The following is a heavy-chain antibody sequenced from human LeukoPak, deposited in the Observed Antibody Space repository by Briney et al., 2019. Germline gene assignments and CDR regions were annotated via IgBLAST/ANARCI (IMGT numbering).Heavy chain of an antibody. Sequence: GGSLRLSCAASRFTFSDYYMVWIRQAPGKGLEWVSYISNSGSSTKYADSVKGRFTISRDNAKNSLSLQMNSVRPEDTAVYYCARADRTSWFDYWGQGTLVTVSS. V-gene: IGHV3-11*05. CDR1: RFTFSDYY. CDR3: ARADRTSWFDY. J-gene: IGHJ4*02. D-gene: IGHD2-2*01. CDR2: ISNSGSST.